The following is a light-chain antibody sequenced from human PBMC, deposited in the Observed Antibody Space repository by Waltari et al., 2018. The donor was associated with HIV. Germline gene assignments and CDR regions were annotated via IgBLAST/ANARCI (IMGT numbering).Light chain of an antibody. CDR1: SSDVGRYNL. V-gene: IGLV2-23*01. CDR3: CSYAGSSTWV. Sequence: QSALPQPASASGSPGKPITISCTGTSSDVGRYNLVPWYQQHPGKAPKLMIYEGSKRPSGVSNRFSGSKSGNTASLTISGLQAEEEADYYCCSYAGSSTWVFGGGTKLTVL. J-gene: IGLJ3*02. CDR2: EGS.